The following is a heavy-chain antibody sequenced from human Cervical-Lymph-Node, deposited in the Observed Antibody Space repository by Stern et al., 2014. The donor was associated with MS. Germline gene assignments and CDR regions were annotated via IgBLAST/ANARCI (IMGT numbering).Heavy chain of an antibody. V-gene: IGHV3-74*03. Sequence: EVQLVESGGGLVKPGGSLRLSCVASGFTFRNYWMHWGRQGPGKGLVWVARSNIGGTTITHADSVKGRFTISRDNAMNTLYLQMNSLRVEDTAVYYCTKDTYGPEDYWGQGTPVTVSS. D-gene: IGHD3-10*01. CDR1: GFTFRNYW. J-gene: IGHJ4*02. CDR3: TKDTYGPEDY. CDR2: SNIGGTTI.